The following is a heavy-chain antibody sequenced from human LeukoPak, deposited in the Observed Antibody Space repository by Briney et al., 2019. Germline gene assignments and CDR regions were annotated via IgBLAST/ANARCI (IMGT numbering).Heavy chain of an antibody. J-gene: IGHJ4*02. D-gene: IGHD5-24*01. V-gene: IGHV1-2*02. CDR1: GYTXTSHA. CDR3: ARDRYGDGFAHFDY. Sequence: ASVKVSCKASGYTXTSHAMHWVRQAPGQGLEWMGWITPSGGTNYPQKFQGRVAITRDTSITTAYMDLSRLTSDDTAVYYCARDRYGDGFAHFDYWGQGALVTVSS. CDR2: ITPSGGT.